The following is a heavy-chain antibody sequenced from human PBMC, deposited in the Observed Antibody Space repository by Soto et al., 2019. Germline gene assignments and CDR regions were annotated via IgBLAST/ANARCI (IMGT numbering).Heavy chain of an antibody. CDR2: IWSDGSNE. CDR3: ARDIMVRGRSYYGMDV. D-gene: IGHD3-10*01. J-gene: IGHJ6*02. CDR1: GFTFSTYG. Sequence: GGSLRLSCAASGFTFSTYGVHWVRRAPGKGLEWVAVIWSDGSNEYYADSVKGRFTISRDNSKNTLSLQMDSLTTEDTAVYYCARDIMVRGRSYYGMDVWGQGTTVTVSS. V-gene: IGHV3-33*01.